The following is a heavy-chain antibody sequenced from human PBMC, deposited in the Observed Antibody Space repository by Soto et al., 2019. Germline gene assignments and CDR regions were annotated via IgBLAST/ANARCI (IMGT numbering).Heavy chain of an antibody. CDR1: GFTVSSNY. D-gene: IGHD3-10*01. Sequence: EVQLVESGGGLVQPGGSLRLSCAASGFTVSSNYMTWVRQAPGKGLEWVSNIYSGGTTSYADSVKDRFTISRDNSKITLLLHVNSLRDDDTAVYYCASGASGNYRWGQGMLVTVS. CDR2: IYSGGTT. CDR3: ASGASGNYR. V-gene: IGHV3-66*01. J-gene: IGHJ4*02.